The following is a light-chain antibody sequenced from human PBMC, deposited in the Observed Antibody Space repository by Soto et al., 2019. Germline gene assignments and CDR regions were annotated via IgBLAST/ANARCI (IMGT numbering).Light chain of an antibody. Sequence: QSVLTQPPSASAAPGQKVTISCSGSSSNIGNNYVSWYQQFPEAAPKLLIYDNDKRPSGIPDRFSGSTSGTSATLGITGLQIGVEADYYCAAWDRSVSAGVFGGGTKLTVL. CDR3: AAWDRSVSAGV. CDR2: DND. CDR1: SSNIGNNY. J-gene: IGLJ2*01. V-gene: IGLV1-51*01.